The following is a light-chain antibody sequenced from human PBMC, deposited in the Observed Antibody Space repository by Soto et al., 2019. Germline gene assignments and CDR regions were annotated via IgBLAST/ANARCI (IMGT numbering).Light chain of an antibody. CDR3: QQRSTWPT. V-gene: IGKV3-11*01. J-gene: IGKJ5*01. CDR1: KSVDFH. Sequence: VLTQSPSTLSLSPGTRSTLACRASKSVDFHLAWYQQKPGQAPRPLIYDASVRATGTPARFSGSGSGTAFTLTISSLEPEDFALYYCQQRSTWPTFGQGTRLEIK. CDR2: DAS.